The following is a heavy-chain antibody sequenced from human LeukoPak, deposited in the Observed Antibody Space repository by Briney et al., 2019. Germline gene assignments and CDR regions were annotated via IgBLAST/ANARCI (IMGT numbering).Heavy chain of an antibody. Sequence: SETLSLTCSVSGGSVTSGGFYWGWLRQPPGKGPDWIATIYYTGSTYYHPSLNSRITVSIDPSKNQFSLRLTSVTATDTAVYHCARHSGSGSLSRPFDPWGQGTLVTVSS. D-gene: IGHD3-10*01. CDR1: GGSVTSGGFY. J-gene: IGHJ5*02. CDR3: ARHSGSGSLSRPFDP. V-gene: IGHV4-39*01. CDR2: IYYTGST.